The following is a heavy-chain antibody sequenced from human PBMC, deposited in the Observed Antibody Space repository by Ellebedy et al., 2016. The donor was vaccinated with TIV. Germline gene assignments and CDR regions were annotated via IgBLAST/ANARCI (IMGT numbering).Heavy chain of an antibody. CDR1: GFTFSDYY. CDR2: IYSGGST. J-gene: IGHJ4*02. CDR3: ARSRVGRGWYHFDY. V-gene: IGHV3-53*01. D-gene: IGHD6-19*01. Sequence: GGSLRLSCAASGFTFSDYYISWVRQAPGKGLEWVSVIYSGGSTYYADSVKGRFTISRDNSKNTLYLQMNSLRAEDTAVYYCARSRVGRGWYHFDYWGQGTLVTVSS.